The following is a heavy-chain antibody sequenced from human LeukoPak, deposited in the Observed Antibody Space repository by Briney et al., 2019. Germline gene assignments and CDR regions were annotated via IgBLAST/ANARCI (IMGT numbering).Heavy chain of an antibody. Sequence: QHGESLKISCAASGFNFNNYGMHWVRQGPGKGLEWVTFIQNDGSSKYYADSVKGRFIVSRDNSKNTVYLQMNSLRVEDTAVYYCAKDRWYDFWSGYYNYFDYWGQGTLVTVSS. D-gene: IGHD3-3*01. J-gene: IGHJ4*02. CDR3: AKDRWYDFWSGYYNYFDY. CDR2: IQNDGSSK. CDR1: GFNFNNYG. V-gene: IGHV3-30*02.